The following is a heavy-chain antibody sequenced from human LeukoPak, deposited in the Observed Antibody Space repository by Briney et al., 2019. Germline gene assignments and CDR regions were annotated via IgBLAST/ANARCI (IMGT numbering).Heavy chain of an antibody. CDR2: INHSGST. J-gene: IGHJ6*03. D-gene: IGHD2-2*01. Sequence: SETLSLTCAVYGGSFSGYYWSWIRQPTGKGLEWIGEINHSGSTNYNPSLKSRVTISVDTSKNQFSLKLSSVTAADTAVYYCARGVEGYCSSTSCYPYYYYYYYMDVWGKGTTVTVSS. V-gene: IGHV4-34*01. CDR1: GGSFSGYY. CDR3: ARGVEGYCSSTSCYPYYYYYYYMDV.